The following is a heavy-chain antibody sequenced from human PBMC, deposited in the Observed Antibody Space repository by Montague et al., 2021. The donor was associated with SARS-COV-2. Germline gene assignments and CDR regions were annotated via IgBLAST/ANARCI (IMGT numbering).Heavy chain of an antibody. Sequence: SLRLSCAASGFTFSSYNMHWVRQAPGKGLEWVSSISSSCSDKHYADSVKGRFTISRDNARNSLYLQMNSLTAEDTAVYYCAAHGDYWGQGILVTVSS. CDR3: AAHGDY. D-gene: IGHD1-26*01. CDR1: GFTFSSYN. CDR2: ISSSCSDK. V-gene: IGHV3-21*01. J-gene: IGHJ4*02.